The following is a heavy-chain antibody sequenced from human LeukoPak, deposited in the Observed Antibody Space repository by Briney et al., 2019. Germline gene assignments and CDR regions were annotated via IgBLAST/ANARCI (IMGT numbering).Heavy chain of an antibody. CDR2: IYYTGST. D-gene: IGHD1-26*01. CDR1: GGPIRTTSYY. V-gene: IGHV4-39*07. CDR3: ARTGGSFYFYYYMDV. J-gene: IGHJ6*03. Sequence: QVQLQESGPGLVKPSQTLSLTCTVSGGPIRTTSYYWGWIRQPPGKGLEWIGSIYYTGSTYYNPSLKSRVTISVDTSKNQFSLRLTSVTAADTAVYYCARTGGSFYFYYYMDVWGKGTTVTVSS.